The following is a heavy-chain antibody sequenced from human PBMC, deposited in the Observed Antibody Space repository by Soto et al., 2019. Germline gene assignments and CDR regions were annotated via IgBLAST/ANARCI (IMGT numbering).Heavy chain of an antibody. V-gene: IGHV1-69*01. J-gene: IGHJ4*02. CDR2: VIPILGTA. Sequence: QVQLVQSGAEVKKPGSSVKVSCTASGGSLRNSVISWVRQAPAQRLAWMGGVIPILGTANYAQKFQGRVTMTADEATSTAYMDLSSLSPDDTAVYYCARLGHPGHWGPGTLVIVSS. CDR3: ARLGHPGH. CDR1: GGSLRNSV.